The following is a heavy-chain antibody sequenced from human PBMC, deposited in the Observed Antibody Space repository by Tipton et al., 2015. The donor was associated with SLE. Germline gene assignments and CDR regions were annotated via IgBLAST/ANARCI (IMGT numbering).Heavy chain of an antibody. V-gene: IGHV4-39*07. CDR1: GGSISSSRYY. D-gene: IGHD3-22*01. CDR2: IYYSGST. CDR3: ARDPHDSSGYHDAFDI. Sequence: LRLSCTVSGGSISSSRYYWGWIRQPPGKGLEWIGYIYYSGSTNYNPSLKSRVTISVDTSKNQFSLKLSSVTAADTAVYYCARDPHDSSGYHDAFDIWGQGTMVTVSS. J-gene: IGHJ3*02.